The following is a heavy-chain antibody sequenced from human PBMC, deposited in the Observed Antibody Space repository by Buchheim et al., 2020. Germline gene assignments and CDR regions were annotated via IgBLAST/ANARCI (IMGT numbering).Heavy chain of an antibody. CDR2: INPNSGAS. Sequence: QVQLVQSGAEVKKPGASVKVSCKASGYTFTGYYMHWVRQAPGQGLEWMGWINPNSGASNCALRFRGWVTLTRDTSISTAYMELTRLKSDDTAVYFCVRSRKVYSPTFDSWGQGTL. V-gene: IGHV1-2*04. CDR1: GYTFTGYY. J-gene: IGHJ4*02. CDR3: VRSRKVYSPTFDS. D-gene: IGHD2-15*01.